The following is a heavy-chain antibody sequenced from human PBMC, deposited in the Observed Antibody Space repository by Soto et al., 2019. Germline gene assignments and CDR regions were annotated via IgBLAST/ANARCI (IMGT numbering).Heavy chain of an antibody. CDR3: ARSIVVVTALDY. J-gene: IGHJ4*02. CDR1: GYTFTSYA. Sequence: QVQLVQSGAEEKKPGASVKVSCKASGYTFTSYAMHWVRQAPGQRLEWMGWINAGNGNTKYSQKFQGRVTITRDTSASTAYMALSSLRSEDTAVYYCARSIVVVTALDYWGPGTLVTVSS. CDR2: INAGNGNT. D-gene: IGHD2-21*02. V-gene: IGHV1-3*05.